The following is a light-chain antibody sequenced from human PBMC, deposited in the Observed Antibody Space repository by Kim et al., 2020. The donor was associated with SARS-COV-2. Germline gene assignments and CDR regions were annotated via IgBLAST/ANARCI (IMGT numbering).Light chain of an antibody. CDR1: QRVSSY. CDR2: DAS. Sequence: PGERATLSCRASQRVSSYLAWYQQKPGQAPRLLIYDASNRATGIPARISGSGSGTDFTLTISSLEPEDFAVYYCQQRSNWPPITFGQGTRLEIK. V-gene: IGKV3-11*01. CDR3: QQRSNWPPIT. J-gene: IGKJ5*01.